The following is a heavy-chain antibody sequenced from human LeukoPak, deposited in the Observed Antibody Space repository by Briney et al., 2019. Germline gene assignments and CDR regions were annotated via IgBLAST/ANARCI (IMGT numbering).Heavy chain of an antibody. CDR1: GGSISSGSYY. V-gene: IGHV4-61*02. Sequence: TLSLTCTVSGGSISSGSYYWSWIRQPAGKGLEWIGRIYTSGSTNYNPSLKSRVTISVDTSKNQFSLKLSSVTAADTAVYYCARGMVRGDELQNWGQGTLVTVSS. CDR2: IYTSGST. CDR3: ARGMVRGDELQN. D-gene: IGHD3-10*01. J-gene: IGHJ4*02.